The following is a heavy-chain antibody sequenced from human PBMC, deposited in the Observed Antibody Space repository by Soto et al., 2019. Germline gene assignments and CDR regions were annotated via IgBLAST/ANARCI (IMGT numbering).Heavy chain of an antibody. CDR2: INPNSGGT. CDR1: GYTFTGYY. V-gene: IGHV1-2*04. J-gene: IGHJ4*02. Sequence: ASVKVSCKASGYTFTGYYMHWVRQAPGQGLEWMGWINPNSGGTNYAQKFQGWVTMTRDTSISTAYMELSRLRSDDTAVYYCARGLFVSGPAIDYWGQGTLVTVSS. CDR3: ARGLFVSGPAIDY. D-gene: IGHD3-10*01.